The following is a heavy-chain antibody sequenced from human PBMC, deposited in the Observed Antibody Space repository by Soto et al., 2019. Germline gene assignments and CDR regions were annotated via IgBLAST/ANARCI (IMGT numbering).Heavy chain of an antibody. Sequence: GGSLRRSCTASAFTLCTYSMSWFRQAQGKGLKSVGFIRRKQFCGTTEYAASVKCRFSMSRDDLRNIAYLQLNSQNTEDTSVYYFVRDEYGWGIRQVQYDPLGKGTRVTV. J-gene: IGHJ5*02. CDR2: IRRKQFCGTT. V-gene: IGHV3-49*03. D-gene: IGHD3-10*01. CDR3: VRDEYGWGIRQVQYDP. CDR1: AFTLCTYS.